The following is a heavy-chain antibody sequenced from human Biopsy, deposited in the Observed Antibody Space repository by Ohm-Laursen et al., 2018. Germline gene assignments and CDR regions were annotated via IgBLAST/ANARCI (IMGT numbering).Heavy chain of an antibody. CDR2: IYPGGGT. Sequence: GTLSLTCAVSGDSIRNYYWSWIRQAAGKGLEWIGRIYPGGGTIYTPSLKSRVTMSVDTSKNHFSLTLNSVTAADTAVYYCARAAFGPFDSWGQGALVTVSS. CDR1: GDSIRNYY. D-gene: IGHD3-16*01. V-gene: IGHV4-4*07. J-gene: IGHJ4*02. CDR3: ARAAFGPFDS.